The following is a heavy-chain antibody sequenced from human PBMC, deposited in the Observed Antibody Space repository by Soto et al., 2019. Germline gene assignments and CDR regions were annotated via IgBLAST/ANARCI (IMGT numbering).Heavy chain of an antibody. Sequence: GGSLRLSCAASGFTFSYYAMHWVRQAPGKGLEWVAVISYDGSNKYYADSVKGRFTISRDNSKNTLYLQMNSLRAEDTAVYYCAKCYHTYYYYYAMDVWGQGATVTVSS. CDR3: AKCYHTYYYYYAMDV. J-gene: IGHJ6*02. CDR2: ISYDGSNK. V-gene: IGHV3-30*18. CDR1: GFTFSYYA. D-gene: IGHD2-2*01.